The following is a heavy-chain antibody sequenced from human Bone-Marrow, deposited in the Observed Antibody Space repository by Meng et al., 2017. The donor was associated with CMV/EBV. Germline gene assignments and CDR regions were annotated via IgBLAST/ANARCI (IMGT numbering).Heavy chain of an antibody. V-gene: IGHV3-23*01. CDR3: ARSFFEWRRDYYYGMDV. Sequence: GESLKISCAASGFTFSNAWMSWVRQAPGKGLEWVSAISGSGGSTYYADSVKGRFTISRDNSKNTLYLQMNSLRAEDTAVYYCARSFFEWRRDYYYGMDVWGQGTTVTVSS. CDR2: ISGSGGST. CDR1: GFTFSNAW. J-gene: IGHJ6*02. D-gene: IGHD3-3*01.